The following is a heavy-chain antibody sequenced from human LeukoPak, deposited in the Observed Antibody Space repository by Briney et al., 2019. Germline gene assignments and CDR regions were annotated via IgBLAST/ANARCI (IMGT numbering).Heavy chain of an antibody. J-gene: IGHJ4*02. V-gene: IGHV4-59*08. CDR2: IYFSGTT. Sequence: PSETLSLTCTVSGGSISSSCWSWIRQPPGKGLEWIGYIYFSGTTNYNPSLKSRVTISIDTSKTQFSLKLTSVTAADTAVYYCARLAYCNSIVCAFAYWGLGTLVTVSS. CDR1: GGSISSSC. CDR3: ARLAYCNSIVCAFAY. D-gene: IGHD2/OR15-2a*01.